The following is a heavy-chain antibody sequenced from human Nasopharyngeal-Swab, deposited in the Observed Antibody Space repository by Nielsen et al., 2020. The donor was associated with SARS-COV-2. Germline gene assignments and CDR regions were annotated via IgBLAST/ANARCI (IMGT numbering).Heavy chain of an antibody. CDR2: ISWNSGSI. V-gene: IGHV3-9*03. Sequence: SLKISCAASGFTFDDYAMHWVRQAPGKGLEWVSGISWNSGSIGYADSVKGRFTISRDNAKNSLYLQMNSLRAEDMALYYCAKEAAVWSSSSWYLDYWGQGTLVTVSS. CDR1: GFTFDDYA. J-gene: IGHJ4*02. D-gene: IGHD6-13*01. CDR3: AKEAAVWSSSSWYLDY.